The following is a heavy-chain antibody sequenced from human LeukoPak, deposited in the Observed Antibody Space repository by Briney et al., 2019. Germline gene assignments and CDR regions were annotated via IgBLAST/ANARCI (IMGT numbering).Heavy chain of an antibody. CDR3: ARLGCSGGSCYSGH. Sequence: PSETLSLSPALSLDSPTVSSDYTGSIRQPPGKGLEWIGTIYYSGRTYYNPSLKSRVTISVDTSKNQSSLTLSSITAADTAVDSSARLGCSGGSCYSGHWGQGTLVTVSS. CDR2: IYYSGRT. D-gene: IGHD2-15*01. V-gene: IGHV4-39*01. J-gene: IGHJ4*02. CDR1: DSPTVSSDY.